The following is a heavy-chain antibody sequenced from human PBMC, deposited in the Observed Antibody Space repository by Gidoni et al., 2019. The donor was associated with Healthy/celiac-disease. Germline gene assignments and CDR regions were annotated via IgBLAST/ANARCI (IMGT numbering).Heavy chain of an antibody. CDR3: ARDSSSSGSYYMDV. V-gene: IGHV3-30-3*01. CDR1: GFPCRSYA. J-gene: IGHJ6*03. D-gene: IGHD6-6*01. CDR2: ISYDGSNK. Sequence: QVQLVASGGGVVQPGRSLRLSCDASGFPCRSYAMHWVRPAPGKGLEWVAVISYDGSNKYYADSVKGRFTISRDNSKNTLYLQMNSLRAEDTAVYYCARDSSSSGSYYMDVWGKGTTVTVSS.